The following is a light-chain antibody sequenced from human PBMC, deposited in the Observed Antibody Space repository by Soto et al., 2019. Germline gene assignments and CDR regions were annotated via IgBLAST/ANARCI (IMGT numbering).Light chain of an antibody. CDR2: GAS. CDR1: QSVDSN. Sequence: EIVMTQSPATLSVSPGDGATLSCRASQSVDSNLAWYQQKPGQTPRLLMYGASTRPTGITARFSGSGSGTELTLTIISLQSEDSAVYYCQQYNDWPLTFGGGTEVEIK. J-gene: IGKJ4*01. V-gene: IGKV3D-15*01. CDR3: QQYNDWPLT.